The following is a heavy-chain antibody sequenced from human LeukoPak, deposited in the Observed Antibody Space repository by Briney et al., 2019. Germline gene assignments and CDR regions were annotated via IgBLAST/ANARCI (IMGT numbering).Heavy chain of an antibody. J-gene: IGHJ4*02. CDR1: GFSFRSYS. V-gene: IGHV3-21*01. CDR2: ITGSSSYI. Sequence: GGSLRLSCAASGFSFRSYSMDWVRQAPGKGPEWVSSITGSSSYISYADSVKGRFTISRDNAENSLFLQMNSLRPEDTAVYFCARDRLEGGETFDSWGQGTLVTVSS. D-gene: IGHD1-1*01. CDR3: ARDRLEGGETFDS.